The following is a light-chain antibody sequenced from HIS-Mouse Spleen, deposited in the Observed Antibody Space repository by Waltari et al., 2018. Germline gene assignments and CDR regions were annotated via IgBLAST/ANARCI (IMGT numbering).Light chain of an antibody. Sequence: EIVLTQSPGTLSLSPGERATLSCRASQSVSSSYLAWYQQKPGQAPRLLIYGASSRATGIPDRFRGSGSGIDFTITISRLEPEDFAVYYCQQYGSSPPITFGQGTRLEIK. J-gene: IGKJ5*01. CDR1: QSVSSSY. CDR3: QQYGSSPPIT. V-gene: IGKV3-20*01. CDR2: GAS.